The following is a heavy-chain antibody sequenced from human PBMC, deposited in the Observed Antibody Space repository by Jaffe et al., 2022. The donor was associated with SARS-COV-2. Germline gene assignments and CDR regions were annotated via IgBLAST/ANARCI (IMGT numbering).Heavy chain of an antibody. J-gene: IGHJ5*02. D-gene: IGHD1-26*01. Sequence: EVQLVQSGAEVKKPGESLKISCQGSGYSFSSVWIAWVRQMPGKGLEWMGIIYPGDSDTRYSPSFQGQVTISADRSISTAYLQWTSLKASDTAMYFCARLGGGSYYFVDHWGQGTLVTVS. CDR2: IYPGDSDT. CDR3: ARLGGGSYYFVDH. CDR1: GYSFSSVW. V-gene: IGHV5-51*01.